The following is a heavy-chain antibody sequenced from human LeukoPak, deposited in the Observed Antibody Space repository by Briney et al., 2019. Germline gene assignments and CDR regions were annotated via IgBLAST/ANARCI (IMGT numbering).Heavy chain of an antibody. V-gene: IGHV4-34*01. CDR2: INHCGST. CDR1: GGSFSGYY. J-gene: IGHJ4*02. CDR3: ARANGYSSSWYHNY. Sequence: PSETLSLTCAVYGGSFSGYYWSWIRQPPGKGLEWIGEINHCGSTNYNPSLKSRVTISVDTSKNQFSLKLSSVTAADTAVYYCARANGYSSSWYHNYWGQGTLVTVSS. D-gene: IGHD6-13*01.